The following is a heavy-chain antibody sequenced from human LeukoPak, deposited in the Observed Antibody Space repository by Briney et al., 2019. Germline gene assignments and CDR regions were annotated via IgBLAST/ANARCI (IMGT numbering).Heavy chain of an antibody. J-gene: IGHJ4*02. Sequence: SETLSLTCAVHGGSFSGYYWSWIRQSPGKGLEWIGEINHSGSTNYNPSLKSRVTISVDTSKNQFSLKLSSVTAADTAVYYCARPRLLYGSGPTLVWGPGTLVTVSS. CDR3: ARPRLLYGSGPTLV. V-gene: IGHV4-34*01. CDR2: INHSGST. CDR1: GGSFSGYY. D-gene: IGHD3-10*01.